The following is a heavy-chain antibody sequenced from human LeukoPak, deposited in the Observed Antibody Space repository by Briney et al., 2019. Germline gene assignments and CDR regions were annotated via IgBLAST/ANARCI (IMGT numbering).Heavy chain of an antibody. V-gene: IGHV1-2*02. D-gene: IGHD5-12*01. J-gene: IGHJ4*02. Sequence: ASVTVSCKASGYIFTGYYLHLVRQAPGQGLEWMGWLNPTTGATDYSQKFQGRVTLTRDTAITTTYMDLSSLRSDDTAVYYCARGGYSDSRTLIDYWGQGILVTVSS. CDR3: ARGGYSDSRTLIDY. CDR2: LNPTTGAT. CDR1: GYIFTGYY.